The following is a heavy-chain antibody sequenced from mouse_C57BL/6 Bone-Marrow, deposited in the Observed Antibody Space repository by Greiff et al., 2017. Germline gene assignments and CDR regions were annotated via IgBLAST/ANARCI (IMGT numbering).Heavy chain of an antibody. J-gene: IGHJ2*01. V-gene: IGHV14-2*01. CDR3: TRSLIYYGTNY. Sequence: EVQLHQSGAELVKPGASVKLSCTASGFNIKDYYIHWVKQRTEQGLEWIGRIDPEDGETTYAPNFQDKATITADTSSNSASLQLSSLTSEDTAVYYCTRSLIYYGTNYWGQGTTLTVSS. CDR2: IDPEDGET. D-gene: IGHD1-1*01. CDR1: GFNIKDYY.